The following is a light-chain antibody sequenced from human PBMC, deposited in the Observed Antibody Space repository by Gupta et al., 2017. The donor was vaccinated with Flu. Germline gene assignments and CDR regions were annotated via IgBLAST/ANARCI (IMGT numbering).Light chain of an antibody. V-gene: IGKV4-1*01. CDR1: QSVLYSSNNKNY. CDR2: WAS. Sequence: SLAAGSPINCKSSQSVLYSSNNKNYLAWYQQKPGQPPKLLIYWASTRESGVPDRFSGSGSGTDFTLTIRSLQAEDVAVYYCQQDDSTPRTFGHGTKVDIK. CDR3: QQDDSTPRT. J-gene: IGKJ3*01.